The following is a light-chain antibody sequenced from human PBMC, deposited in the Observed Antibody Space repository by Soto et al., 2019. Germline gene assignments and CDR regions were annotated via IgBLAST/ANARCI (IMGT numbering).Light chain of an antibody. V-gene: IGKV3-15*01. CDR1: HSVDSN. CDR2: GAS. CDR3: QQYNNWPPAWT. Sequence: EIVMTQSPDTLSVSPGERATLSCRASHSVDSNLAWYQQKVGQTPRLLIYGASTRAPGISARFSGSGSGTELTLTISSLHSEDFAVYYCQQYNNWPPAWTFGPGTKVEIK. J-gene: IGKJ1*01.